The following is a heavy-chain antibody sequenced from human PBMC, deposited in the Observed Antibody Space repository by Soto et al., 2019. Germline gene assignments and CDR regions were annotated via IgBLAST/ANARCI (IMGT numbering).Heavy chain of an antibody. V-gene: IGHV1-18*01. J-gene: IGHJ4*02. Sequence: ASVKVSCKASGYTFTSYGISWVRQAPGQGLVWMGWISPYNGNTHYPQKLQGRVTLTADTSTSTAYMELRSLRSDDTAVYYCARDTEIGQLGRLDFWGQGALVTVSS. CDR3: ARDTEIGQLGRLDF. D-gene: IGHD6-6*01. CDR1: GYTFTSYG. CDR2: ISPYNGNT.